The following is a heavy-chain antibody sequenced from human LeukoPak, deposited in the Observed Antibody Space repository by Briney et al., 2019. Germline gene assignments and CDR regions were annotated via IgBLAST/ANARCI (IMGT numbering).Heavy chain of an antibody. J-gene: IGHJ4*02. CDR2: ISAYNGNI. Sequence: VASVKVSCKASGYTFTSNGITWVRQAPGQGLEWMGWISAYNGNINYAQKLQGRVTMTRDTSTNTVYMELRSLTSDDTAVYYCARVIAVTGTNHFDYWGQGTLVTASS. V-gene: IGHV1-18*01. D-gene: IGHD6-19*01. CDR1: GYTFTSNG. CDR3: ARVIAVTGTNHFDY.